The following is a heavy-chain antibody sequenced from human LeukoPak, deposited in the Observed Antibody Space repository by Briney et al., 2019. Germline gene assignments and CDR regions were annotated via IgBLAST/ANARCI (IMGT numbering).Heavy chain of an antibody. V-gene: IGHV1-46*01. D-gene: IGHD3-3*01. CDR1: GYTFTSYY. J-gene: IGHJ4*02. CDR2: IDPSGGST. CDR3: ARDPITIFGVVINSFDY. Sequence: ASVKVSCKASGYTFTSYYMHWVRQAPGQGLEWMGIIDPSGGSTSYAQKFQGRVTMTRDTSTSTVYMELSSLRSEDTAVYYCARDPITIFGVVINSFDYWGQGTLVTVSS.